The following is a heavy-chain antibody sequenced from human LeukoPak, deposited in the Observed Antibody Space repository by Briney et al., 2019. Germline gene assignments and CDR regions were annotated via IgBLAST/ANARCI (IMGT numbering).Heavy chain of an antibody. CDR3: ARGYGSSWRRGFDY. D-gene: IGHD6-13*01. CDR1: GGSISRFF. V-gene: IGHV4-59*01. J-gene: IGHJ4*02. Sequence: SETLSLTFPVSGGSISRFFRSLVPQAPREGPEWVGYIHYSGSTNYNPSLKSRVTTSVDTSKNQFSLKLRSVTAADTALYYCARGYGSSWRRGFDYWGQGTLVTVSS. CDR2: IHYSGST.